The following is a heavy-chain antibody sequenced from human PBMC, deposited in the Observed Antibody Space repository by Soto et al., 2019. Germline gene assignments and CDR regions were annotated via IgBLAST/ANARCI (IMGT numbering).Heavy chain of an antibody. CDR2: IKSKTDGGTT. J-gene: IGHJ5*02. D-gene: IGHD2-21*02. Sequence: EVQLVESGGGLVKPGGSLRLSCAASGFTFSNAWMNWVRQAPGKGLEWVGRIKSKTDGGTTDYAAPVKGRFTISRDDSKNPLYLQMNSLKTEDTAVYYCTTAPLVVVTALWFDPWGQGTLVTVSS. CDR1: GFTFSNAW. CDR3: TTAPLVVVTALWFDP. V-gene: IGHV3-15*07.